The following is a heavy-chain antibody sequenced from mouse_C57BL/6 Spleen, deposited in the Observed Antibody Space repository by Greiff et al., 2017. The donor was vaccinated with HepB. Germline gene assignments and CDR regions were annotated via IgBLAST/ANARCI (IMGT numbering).Heavy chain of an antibody. Sequence: EVQLQQSGPELVKPGASVKMSCKASGYTFTDYNMHWVKQSHGKSLEWIGYINPNNGGTSYNQKFKGKATLTVNKSSSTAYMELRSLTSEDSAVYCVAGGTVGVGSYCFDYWGQGTTLTVSS. J-gene: IGHJ2*01. D-gene: IGHD1-1*01. CDR1: GYTFTDYN. CDR2: INPNNGGT. V-gene: IGHV1-22*01. CDR3: AGGTVGVGSYCFDY.